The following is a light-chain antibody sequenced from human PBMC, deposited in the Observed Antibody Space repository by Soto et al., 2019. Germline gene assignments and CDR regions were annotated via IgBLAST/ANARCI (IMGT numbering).Light chain of an antibody. J-gene: IGLJ2*01. CDR2: VNN. CDR3: QSYDSSLSGSV. V-gene: IGLV1-40*01. Sequence: QSVLTQPPSLSGAPGQRVTISCTGSSSNIGAGYDVHWYQQLPGTAPKLLIYVNNNRPSGVPDRFSGSKSGTSASLAITGLQAEDEADYYCQSYDSSLSGSVFGGGTKVTVL. CDR1: SSNIGAGYD.